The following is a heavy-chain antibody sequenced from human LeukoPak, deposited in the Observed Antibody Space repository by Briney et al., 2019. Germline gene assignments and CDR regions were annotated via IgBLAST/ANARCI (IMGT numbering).Heavy chain of an antibody. J-gene: IGHJ4*02. CDR2: ISGSGGST. Sequence: GGSLRLSCAASGFTFSSYAMSWVRQAPGKGLEWVSAISGSGGSTYYADSVKGRFTVSRDNSKNTLYLQMNSLRAEDTAVYYCAKDMNPHHPDIVVVPAIDYWGQGTLVTVSS. D-gene: IGHD2-2*01. V-gene: IGHV3-23*01. CDR1: GFTFSSYA. CDR3: AKDMNPHHPDIVVVPAIDY.